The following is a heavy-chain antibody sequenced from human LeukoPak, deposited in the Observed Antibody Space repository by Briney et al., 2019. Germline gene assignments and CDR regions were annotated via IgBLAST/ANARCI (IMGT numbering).Heavy chain of an antibody. D-gene: IGHD6-19*01. V-gene: IGHV3-23*01. Sequence: GGSLRLSCAASGFTLSSSAMSWVRQAPGKGLEWVSTISGSGVSTFYADSVKGRFTISRDNSKNTLYLHMNSLRAEDTAVYYCAKVLSVGSTGWYWGDFDYWGQGALVTVSS. J-gene: IGHJ4*02. CDR2: ISGSGVST. CDR1: GFTLSSSA. CDR3: AKVLSVGSTGWYWGDFDY.